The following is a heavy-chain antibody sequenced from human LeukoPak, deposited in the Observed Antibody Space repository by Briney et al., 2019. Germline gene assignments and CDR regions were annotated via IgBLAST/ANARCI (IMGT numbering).Heavy chain of an antibody. CDR2: INHSGST. D-gene: IGHD2-2*01. Sequence: SETLSLTCAVYGGSFSGYYWSWIRQPPGKGLEWIGEINHSGSTNYNPSLKSRVTISVDTSKSQFSLKLSSVTAADTAVYYCARGPVPAAPGYYGMDVWGQGTTVTVSS. CDR1: GGSFSGYY. J-gene: IGHJ6*02. V-gene: IGHV4-34*01. CDR3: ARGPVPAAPGYYGMDV.